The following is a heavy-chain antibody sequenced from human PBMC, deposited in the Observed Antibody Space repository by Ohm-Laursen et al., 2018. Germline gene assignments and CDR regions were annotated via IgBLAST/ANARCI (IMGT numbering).Heavy chain of an antibody. Sequence: RSLRLSCAASGFTFDDYAMHWVRQAPGKGLEWVSGISWNSGSIGYADSVKGRFTISRDNAKNSLYLQMNSLRAEDTALYYCAKERGLAVAGTGADFQHWGQGTLVTVSS. D-gene: IGHD6-19*01. CDR1: GFTFDDYA. J-gene: IGHJ1*01. CDR2: ISWNSGSI. V-gene: IGHV3-9*01. CDR3: AKERGLAVAGTGADFQH.